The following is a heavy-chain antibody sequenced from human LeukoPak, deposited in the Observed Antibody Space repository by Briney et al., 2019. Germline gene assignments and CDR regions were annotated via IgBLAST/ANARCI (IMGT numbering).Heavy chain of an antibody. V-gene: IGHV4-34*01. Sequence: KPSETLSLTCAVYGGSFSGYYWSWIRQPPGKGLEWIGEINHSGSTNYNPSLKSRVTISVDTSKNQFSLKLSSVTAADTAVYYCARHTCSSTSCPFDYWGQGTLVSVSS. D-gene: IGHD2-2*01. J-gene: IGHJ4*02. CDR2: INHSGST. CDR3: ARHTCSSTSCPFDY. CDR1: GGSFSGYY.